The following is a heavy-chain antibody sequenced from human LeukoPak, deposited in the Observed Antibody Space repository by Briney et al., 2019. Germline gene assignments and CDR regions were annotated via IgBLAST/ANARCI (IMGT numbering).Heavy chain of an antibody. CDR2: ISSSSSYI. D-gene: IGHD1-26*01. CDR3: ARDPSNSGDYYVLDY. CDR1: GFTFSSYT. V-gene: IGHV3-21*01. Sequence: GGSLRLSCTASGFTFSSYTMNWVRQAPGKGLEWVSSISSSSSYIYYADSVKGRFTISRHNAKSSLYLQMNSLSAEDTAVYYCARDPSNSGDYYVLDYWGQGTLVTVSS. J-gene: IGHJ4*02.